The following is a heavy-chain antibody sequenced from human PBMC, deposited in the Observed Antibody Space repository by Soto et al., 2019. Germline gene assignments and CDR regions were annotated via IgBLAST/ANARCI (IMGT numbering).Heavy chain of an antibody. V-gene: IGHV4-61*01. CDR1: GGSVSSGSYY. CDR3: ARSVPAKGMDV. D-gene: IGHD2-2*01. CDR2: IYYSGST. J-gene: IGHJ6*02. Sequence: SETLSLTCTVSGGSVSSGSYYWSWIRQPPGKGLEWIGYIYYSGSTNYNPSLKSRVTISVDTSKNQFSLKPSSVTAADTAVYYCARSVPAKGMDVWGQGTTVTVSS.